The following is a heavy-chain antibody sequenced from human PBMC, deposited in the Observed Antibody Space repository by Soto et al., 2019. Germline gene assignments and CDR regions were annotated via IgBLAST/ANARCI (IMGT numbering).Heavy chain of an antibody. CDR3: ARGGSYYFSWFDP. J-gene: IGHJ5*02. CDR2: ISYDGSNK. V-gene: IGHV3-30-3*01. D-gene: IGHD1-26*01. Sequence: GGSLRLSCAASGFTFSSYAMHWVRQAPGKGLEWVAVISYDGSNKYYADSVKGRFTISRDNSKNTLYLQMNSLRAEDTAVYYCARGGSYYFSWFDPWGQGTLVTVSS. CDR1: GFTFSSYA.